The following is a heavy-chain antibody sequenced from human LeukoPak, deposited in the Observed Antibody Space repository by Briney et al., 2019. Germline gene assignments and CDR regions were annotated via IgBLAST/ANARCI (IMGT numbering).Heavy chain of an antibody. V-gene: IGHV3-30-3*01. CDR1: GFTFSYYA. CDR3: ADSDGYYYDV. J-gene: IGHJ4*02. Sequence: QPGGPLRLSCVASGFTSGFTFSYYAMHWVRQAPGKGLEWVAFISNDGGNRYFANSVKGRFTISRDNSKNTVYLRMNSLGAEDTAVYYCADSDGYYYDVWGQGTLVTVS. D-gene: IGHD2-15*01. CDR2: ISNDGGNR.